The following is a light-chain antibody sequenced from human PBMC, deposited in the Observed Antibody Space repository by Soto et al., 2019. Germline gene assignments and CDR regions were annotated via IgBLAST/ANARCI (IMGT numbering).Light chain of an antibody. Sequence: EIVITQSPATLSVSPGEGATLSCRASQGIGNTLAWYQQKPGQTPRLLIYGASIRATGVPARFSGSGSGTELTLTISSLQSEDFAVYFCQQYGGSPYTFGQGTKVDIK. CDR3: QQYGGSPYT. CDR1: QGIGNT. J-gene: IGKJ2*01. V-gene: IGKV3-15*01. CDR2: GAS.